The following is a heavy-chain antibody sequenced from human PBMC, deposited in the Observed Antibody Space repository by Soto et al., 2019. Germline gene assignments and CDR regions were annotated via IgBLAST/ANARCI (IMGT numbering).Heavy chain of an antibody. D-gene: IGHD4-17*01. CDR1: GYTFTNYG. Sequence: ASVKVSCKASGYTFTNYGITWVRQAPGQGLELMGWINAYNGNTKYTQKFQGRVTITRDTSASTAYMELSSLRSEDTAVYYCARAGPYGDARLVFDYWGQGTLVTVSS. CDR2: INAYNGNT. J-gene: IGHJ4*02. V-gene: IGHV1-18*01. CDR3: ARAGPYGDARLVFDY.